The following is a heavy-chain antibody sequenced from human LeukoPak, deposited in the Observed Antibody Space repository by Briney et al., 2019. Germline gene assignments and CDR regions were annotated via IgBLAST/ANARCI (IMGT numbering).Heavy chain of an antibody. J-gene: IGHJ3*02. CDR1: GGSISSYY. CDR3: ARDPTSSWETAFDI. V-gene: IGHV4-59*01. CDR2: IYYSGST. D-gene: IGHD1-26*01. Sequence: SETLSLTCTVSGGSISSYYWSWIRQPPGKGLEWIGYIYYSGSTNYNPSLKSRVTISVETSKNQFSLKLSSVTAADTAVYYCARDPTSSWETAFDIWGQGTMVTVSS.